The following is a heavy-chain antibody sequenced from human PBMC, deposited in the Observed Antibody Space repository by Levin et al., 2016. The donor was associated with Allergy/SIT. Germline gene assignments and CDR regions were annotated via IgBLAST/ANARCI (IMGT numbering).Heavy chain of an antibody. CDR1: GYTFSDYG. J-gene: IGHJ6*02. D-gene: IGHD2-8*01. V-gene: IGHV1-18*01. Sequence: ASVKVSCKASGYTFSDYGISWVRQAPGQGPEWMGWISAYNGNSKSAQKFQGRVTMTTDTSTSTAYMELRSLRSDDTAVYFCARYCTKTNCYQGTYYYHNAMDVWGQGTTVTVSS. CDR2: ISAYNGNS. CDR3: ARYCTKTNCYQGTYYYHNAMDV.